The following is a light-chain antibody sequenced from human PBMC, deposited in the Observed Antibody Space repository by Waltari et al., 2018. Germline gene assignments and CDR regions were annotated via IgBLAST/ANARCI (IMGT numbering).Light chain of an antibody. CDR1: QGISNY. V-gene: IGKV1-39*01. J-gene: IGKJ1*01. CDR3: QQTYTTSWT. Sequence: DIQMAQSPSSLSASVGDRATITCRASQGISNYLNWYQQKPGKAPKLLIYAASSLQGGVPSRFSGSGSGTDFTLTITNLQPEDLANYYCQQTYTTSWTFGQGTKVEI. CDR2: AAS.